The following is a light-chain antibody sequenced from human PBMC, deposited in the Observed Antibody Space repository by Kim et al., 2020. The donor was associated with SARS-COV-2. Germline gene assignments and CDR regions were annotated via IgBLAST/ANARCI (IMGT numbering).Light chain of an antibody. V-gene: IGKV1-39*01. CDR2: AAS. Sequence: ASVGDRVTITCRASQSISSYLNWYQQKPGKAPKLLIYAASSLQSGVPSRFSGSGSGTDFTLTISSLQPEDFATYYCQQSYSTPPLTFGGGTKVEI. CDR1: QSISSY. CDR3: QQSYSTPPLT. J-gene: IGKJ4*01.